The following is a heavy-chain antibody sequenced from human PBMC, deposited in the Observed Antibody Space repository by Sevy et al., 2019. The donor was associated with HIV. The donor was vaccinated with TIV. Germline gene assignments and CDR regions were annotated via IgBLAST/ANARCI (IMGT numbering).Heavy chain of an antibody. V-gene: IGHV3-74*01. Sequence: GGSLRLSCAASGFTFSNYWMHWVRQAPGKGLVWVSHINTDGESIRYADSVKGRFTISRDNAKNTLYLQVNSLRAEDTAGYYCARGTRGTFGNWGQGTLVTVSS. CDR1: GFTFSNYW. D-gene: IGHD1-26*01. CDR3: ARGTRGTFGN. J-gene: IGHJ4*02. CDR2: INTDGESI.